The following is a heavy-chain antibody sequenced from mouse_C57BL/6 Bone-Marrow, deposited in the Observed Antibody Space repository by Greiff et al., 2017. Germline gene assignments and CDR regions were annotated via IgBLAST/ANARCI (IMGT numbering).Heavy chain of an antibody. CDR3: APYYGSSLHYYAMDY. D-gene: IGHD1-1*01. CDR2: IHPSDSDT. V-gene: IGHV1-74*01. CDR1: GYTFTSYW. Sequence: QVHVKQPGAELVTPGASVKVSCKASGYTFTSYWMHWVKQRPGQGLEWIGRIHPSDSDTNYNQKFKGKATLTVDKSSSPAYMQLSSLTSEDSAVYYCAPYYGSSLHYYAMDYWGQGTSVTVSS. J-gene: IGHJ4*01.